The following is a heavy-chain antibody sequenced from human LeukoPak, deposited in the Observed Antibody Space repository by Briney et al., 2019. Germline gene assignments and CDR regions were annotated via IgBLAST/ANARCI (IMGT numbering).Heavy chain of an antibody. J-gene: IGHJ4*02. D-gene: IGHD1-26*01. CDR1: GGSISSYY. V-gene: IGHV4-59*01. Sequence: PSETLSLTCTVSGGSISSYYWSWIRQPPGKGLEWIGYIYYSGSTNYNPSLKSRVTISVDTSKNQFSLKLSSVTAADTAVYYCAXXXYGSYSPFDYWGQGTLVTVSS. CDR2: IYYSGST. CDR3: AXXXYGSYSPFDY.